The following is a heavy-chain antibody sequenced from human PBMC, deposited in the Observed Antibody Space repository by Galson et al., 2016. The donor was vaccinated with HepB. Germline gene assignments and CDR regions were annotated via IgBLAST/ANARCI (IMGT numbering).Heavy chain of an antibody. V-gene: IGHV1-69*13. D-gene: IGHD2-2*01. J-gene: IGHJ3*02. Sequence: SVKVSCKASGGTFSTYAITWVRKAPGQGLEWTGGIIPIFSTANYAQKFQDRVTITADESTTTAYMELSSLGSGEAAVYYCARASLPYQLLGTFDIWGQGTMVTVSS. CDR3: ARASLPYQLLGTFDI. CDR1: GGTFSTYA. CDR2: IIPIFSTA.